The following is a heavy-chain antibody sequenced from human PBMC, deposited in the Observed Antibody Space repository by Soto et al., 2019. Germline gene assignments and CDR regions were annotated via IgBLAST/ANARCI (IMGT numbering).Heavy chain of an antibody. CDR1: GFTFSSYA. D-gene: IGHD2-15*01. Sequence: QVQLVESGGGVVQPGRSLRLSCAASGFTFSSYAMHWVRQAPGKGLEWVAVISYDGSNKYYADSVKGRFTISRDNSKNTLYLQMNSLRAEDTAVYYCARDGSWGQGTMVTVSS. V-gene: IGHV3-30-3*01. CDR3: ARDGS. CDR2: ISYDGSNK. J-gene: IGHJ4*03.